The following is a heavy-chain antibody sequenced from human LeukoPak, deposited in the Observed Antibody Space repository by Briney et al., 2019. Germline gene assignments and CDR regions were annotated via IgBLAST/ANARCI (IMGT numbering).Heavy chain of an antibody. CDR2: IAHHGSNK. CDR1: GFTFSSYA. CDR3: AKDGSWSCTD. D-gene: IGHD2-8*02. Sequence: GGSLRLSCAASGFTFSSYAMHWVRQGPGKGLEWVAYIAHHGSNKYYADSVKGRLTISRDNSKRTLYLQMNNLRADDTAVYYCAKDGSWSCTDWGQGALVTVSS. V-gene: IGHV3-30*02. J-gene: IGHJ4*02.